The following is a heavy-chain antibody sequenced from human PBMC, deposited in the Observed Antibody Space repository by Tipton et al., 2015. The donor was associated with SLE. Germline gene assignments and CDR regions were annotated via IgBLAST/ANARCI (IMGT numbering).Heavy chain of an antibody. CDR2: IYISGST. J-gene: IGHJ3*02. CDR3: ARRGVQEAFDI. Sequence: LRLSCTVSGDSITNEDHYWNWIRQPAGKGLEWIGRIYISGSTSYDPSLRSRVTISVDTSKNQLSLKLTSVTAADTAVYYCARRGVQEAFDIWGQGTMVTVSS. D-gene: IGHD2-8*01. CDR1: GDSITNEDHY. V-gene: IGHV4-61*02.